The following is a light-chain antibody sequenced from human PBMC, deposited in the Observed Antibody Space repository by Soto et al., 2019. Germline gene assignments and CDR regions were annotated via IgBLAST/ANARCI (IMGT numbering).Light chain of an antibody. CDR3: QQSYSLPYT. J-gene: IGKJ2*01. CDR2: AAS. CDR1: QSVGSR. Sequence: DIPMTQSPSSLSASVGDRVTITCRASQSVGSRLNWFQKRPGIAPKLLIYAASTLQSGAPSRFNGSAAGTDFPLIISSLQPEDFATYYWQQSYSLPYTLGQGTKLEI. V-gene: IGKV1-39*01.